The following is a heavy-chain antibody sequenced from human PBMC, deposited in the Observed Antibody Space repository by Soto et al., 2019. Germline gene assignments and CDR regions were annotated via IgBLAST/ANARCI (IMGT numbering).Heavy chain of an antibody. V-gene: IGHV1-58*02. CDR3: AAVTIPLVILYVLDV. CDR2: IVVGSGNT. J-gene: IGHJ6*02. CDR1: GFTFTSSA. Sequence: GASVKVSCKASGFTFTSSAMQWVRQARGQRLEWIGWIVVGSGNTNYAQKFQERVTITRDMSTSTAYMELSSLRSEDTAVYYCAAVTIPLVILYVLDVWGQGTTVTVSS. D-gene: IGHD2-2*02.